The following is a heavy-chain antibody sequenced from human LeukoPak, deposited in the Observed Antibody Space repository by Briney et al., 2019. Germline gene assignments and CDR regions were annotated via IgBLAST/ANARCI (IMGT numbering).Heavy chain of an antibody. CDR1: GYSINSGYF. CDR3: ARPPDSADYGAAFDF. J-gene: IGHJ4*02. Sequence: SETLSLTCTVSGYSINSGYFWGWIRQSPGKGLEWIASIYHSGTTYYNPSLKSRVTMSVDTSKNQFSLKLSSVTAADTAVYYCARPPDSADYGAAFDFWGQGALVIISS. CDR2: IYHSGTT. V-gene: IGHV4-38-2*02. D-gene: IGHD4/OR15-4a*01.